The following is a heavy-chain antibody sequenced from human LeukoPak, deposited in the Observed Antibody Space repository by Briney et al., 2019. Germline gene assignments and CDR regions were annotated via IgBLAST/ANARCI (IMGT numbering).Heavy chain of an antibody. D-gene: IGHD3-22*01. Sequence: GGSLRLSCAASGFTFQNYAMSWVRQAPGKGLEWASSISDSGPSTDYADSVKGRFTISRDKSKNTLYLQMNSLRAEDTAVYYCARLPTFYYDSSHYHYDYWGQGTLVTVSS. J-gene: IGHJ4*02. CDR2: ISDSGPST. CDR3: ARLPTFYYDSSHYHYDY. V-gene: IGHV3-23*01. CDR1: GFTFQNYA.